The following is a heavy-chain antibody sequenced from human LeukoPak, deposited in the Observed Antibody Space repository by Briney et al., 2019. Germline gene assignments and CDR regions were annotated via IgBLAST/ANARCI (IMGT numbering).Heavy chain of an antibody. J-gene: IGHJ4*02. CDR1: GFTFDDYA. D-gene: IGHD6-19*01. CDR2: ISWNSGSI. V-gene: IGHV3-9*01. Sequence: GGSLRLSCAASGFTFDDYAMHWVRQAPGKGLEWVSGISWNSGSIGYADSVKGRFTISRDNAKNSLYLQMNNLRAEDTALYYCAKGASSGWSPYFDYWGQGTLVTVSS. CDR3: AKGASSGWSPYFDY.